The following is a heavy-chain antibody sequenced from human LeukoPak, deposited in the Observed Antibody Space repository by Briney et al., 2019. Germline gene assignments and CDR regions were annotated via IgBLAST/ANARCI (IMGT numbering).Heavy chain of an antibody. CDR3: ARELKADY. Sequence: GRSLRLSCAASGFNFSSYGMHWVRQAPGKGLEWVAVIWYDGSNKYYADSVKGRFTISRDNSKNTLYLQMSSLRAEDTAVYYCARELKADYWGQGTLVTVSS. CDR1: GFNFSSYG. V-gene: IGHV3-33*01. CDR2: IWYDGSNK. J-gene: IGHJ4*02.